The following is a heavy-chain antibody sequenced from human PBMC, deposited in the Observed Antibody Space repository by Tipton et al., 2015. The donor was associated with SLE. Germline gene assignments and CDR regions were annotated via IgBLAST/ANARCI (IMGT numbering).Heavy chain of an antibody. CDR3: ASRGGGGDYYYYGLDV. CDR1: GASLSSHY. Sequence: TLSLTCTVSGASLSSHYWTWARQPPGKGLEWVSYIHHSGTTKHNPSPKSRVTISADTSKNQISLRMKSVTAADTAVYYCASRGGGGDYYYYGLDVWGQETTLTVSS. CDR2: IHHSGTT. D-gene: IGHD3-16*01. J-gene: IGHJ6*02. V-gene: IGHV4-59*11.